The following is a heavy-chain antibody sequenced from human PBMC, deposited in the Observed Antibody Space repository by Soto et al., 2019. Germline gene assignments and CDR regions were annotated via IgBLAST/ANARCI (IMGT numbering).Heavy chain of an antibody. CDR2: IYYSGST. Sequence: QVQLQESGPGLVKPSQALSLTCTISGGSISSGDPYWSWIRQHPGKGLEWIGYIYYSGSTYYNPSLKSRVTRSLDTSKNQFSLNLTSVTAADTAVYYCARYVPPDFDYWGQGTLVTVSS. V-gene: IGHV4-31*03. J-gene: IGHJ4*02. CDR1: GGSISSGDPY. CDR3: ARYVPPDFDY. D-gene: IGHD2-2*01.